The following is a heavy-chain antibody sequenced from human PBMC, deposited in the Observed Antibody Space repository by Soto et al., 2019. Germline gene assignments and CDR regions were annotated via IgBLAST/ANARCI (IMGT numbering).Heavy chain of an antibody. V-gene: IGHV4-30-4*01. Sequence: SETLSLTCTVSGGSISSGDYYWSWIRQPPGKGLEWIGYIYYSGSTYYNPSLKSRVTISVDTSKNQFSPKLSSVTAADTAVYYCARVRATVRRNWFDPWGQGTLVTVSS. CDR1: GGSISSGDYY. CDR2: IYYSGST. J-gene: IGHJ5*02. CDR3: ARVRATVRRNWFDP. D-gene: IGHD4-4*01.